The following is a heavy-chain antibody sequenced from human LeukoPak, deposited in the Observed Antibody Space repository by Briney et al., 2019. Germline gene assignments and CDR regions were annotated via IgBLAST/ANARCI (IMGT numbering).Heavy chain of an antibody. D-gene: IGHD1-26*01. CDR1: GFTVSSNY. J-gene: IGHJ6*02. CDR2: IYSGGST. Sequence: GGSLRLSCAASGFTVSSNYMSWVRQAPGKGLEWVSVIYSGGSTYYADSVKGRFTISRDDSKNTLYLQMNSLRAEDTAVYYCARDPRVKGGASSYYYYGMDVWGQGTTVTVSS. CDR3: ARDPRVKGGASSYYYYGMDV. V-gene: IGHV3-66*01.